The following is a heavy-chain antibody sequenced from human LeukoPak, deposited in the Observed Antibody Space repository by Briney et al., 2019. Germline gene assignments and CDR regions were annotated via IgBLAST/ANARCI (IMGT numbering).Heavy chain of an antibody. D-gene: IGHD6-19*01. CDR1: GFTCSNNA. CDR2: ISGDGTYT. CDR3: AKRSSGLIPYFDY. Sequence: GGSLRLSCAASGFTCSNNAMSWVRQAPGKGLEWVSSISGDGTYTYYADSVKGRFTFSRDNSKNTLYLQMHTLRAEDTAVYYCAKRSSGLIPYFDYWGQGTLVTVSS. V-gene: IGHV3-23*01. J-gene: IGHJ4*02.